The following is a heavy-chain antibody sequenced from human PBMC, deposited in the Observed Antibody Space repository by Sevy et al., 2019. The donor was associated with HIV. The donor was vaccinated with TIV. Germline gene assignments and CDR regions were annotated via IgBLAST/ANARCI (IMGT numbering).Heavy chain of an antibody. CDR2: ISSSGSTI. D-gene: IGHD6-6*01. Sequence: GGSLRLSCAASGFTFSDYYMSWIRQAPGKGLEWVSYISSSGSTIYYAYSVKCRFTISRDNAKNSLYLQMNSPGAEDTAVYYCARVPEEQLVPYLDYWGQGTLVTVSS. V-gene: IGHV3-11*01. CDR3: ARVPEEQLVPYLDY. CDR1: GFTFSDYY. J-gene: IGHJ4*02.